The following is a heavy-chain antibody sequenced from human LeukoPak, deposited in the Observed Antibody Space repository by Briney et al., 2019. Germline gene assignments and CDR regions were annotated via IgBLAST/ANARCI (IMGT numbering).Heavy chain of an antibody. CDR1: GGSISSTSYY. CDR3: AGAEPRGIIWHPY. Sequence: SETLSLTCLVSGGSISSTSYYWGWIRQSPGRGLEWIGSFYYTGCIFDNRSLRSRVTISIDMSKNQFLLKLTSVTAADTAVYYCAGAEPRGIIWHPYWGQGTLVTVSS. CDR2: FYYTGCI. V-gene: IGHV4-39*07. J-gene: IGHJ4*02.